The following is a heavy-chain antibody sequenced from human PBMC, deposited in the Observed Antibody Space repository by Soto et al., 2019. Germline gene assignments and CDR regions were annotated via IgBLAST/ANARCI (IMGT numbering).Heavy chain of an antibody. Sequence: PGGSLRLSCAAPGFTFSGSAMPWVRQASGKGLEWVGRIRSKANSYATAYAASVKGRFTISRDDSKNTAYLQMNSLKTEDTAVYYCTQLSGGRPSAFDIWGQGTMVTVSS. CDR2: IRSKANSYAT. CDR3: TQLSGGRPSAFDI. D-gene: IGHD2-15*01. V-gene: IGHV3-73*01. CDR1: GFTFSGSA. J-gene: IGHJ3*02.